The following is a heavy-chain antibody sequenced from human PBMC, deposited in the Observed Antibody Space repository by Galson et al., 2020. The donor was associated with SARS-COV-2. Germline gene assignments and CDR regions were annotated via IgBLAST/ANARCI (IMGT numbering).Heavy chain of an antibody. CDR3: ARAPDYYYYYMGV. V-gene: IGHV3-48*01. J-gene: IGHJ6*03. CDR1: GFTFSSYS. CDR2: ISSSSSTI. Sequence: GESLKISCAASGFTFSSYSMNWVRQAPGKGLEWVSYISSSSSTIYYADSVKGRFTISRDNAKNSLYLQMNSLRAEDTAVYYCARAPDYYYYYMGVWGKGTTVTISS.